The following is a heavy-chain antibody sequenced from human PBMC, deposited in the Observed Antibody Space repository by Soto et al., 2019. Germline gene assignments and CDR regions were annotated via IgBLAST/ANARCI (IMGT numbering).Heavy chain of an antibody. J-gene: IGHJ4*02. CDR3: ASGQQLVRSY. CDR1: GGSISSGGYS. V-gene: IGHV4-30-2*01. CDR2: IYHSGST. Sequence: QLRLQESGSGLVKPSQTLSLTCAVSGGSISSGGYSWSWIRQPPGKGLEWIGYIYHSGSTYYNPSLKSRVTISVDRSKNQFSLKLSSVTAADTAVYYCASGQQLVRSYWGQGTLVTVSS. D-gene: IGHD6-13*01.